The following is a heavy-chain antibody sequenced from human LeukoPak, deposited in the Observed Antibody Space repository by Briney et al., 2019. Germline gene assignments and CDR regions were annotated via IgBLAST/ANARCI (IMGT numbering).Heavy chain of an antibody. CDR3: AVSNWMDP. Sequence: SGGSLRLSCGASGFTFSGFWMHWVRQAPGKGVVWVSCISFVWSDATYADSVKGRFTISRDNAKNTLQLQMASLTVVDTAVYYCAVSNWMDPWRQGTLVTVSS. J-gene: IGHJ5*02. V-gene: IGHV3-74*01. CDR1: GFTFSGFW. CDR2: ISFVWSDA.